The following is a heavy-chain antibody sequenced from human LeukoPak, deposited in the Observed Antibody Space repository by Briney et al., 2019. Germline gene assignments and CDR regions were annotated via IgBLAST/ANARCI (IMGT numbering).Heavy chain of an antibody. CDR2: IRSKANSYVT. CDR3: TSPRNDCSGGSCYWFDP. Sequence: GGSLRLSRAASGFTFSGSAMHWVRQASGRGLEWVGRIRSKANSYVTSYAASVKGRFTISRDDSKNTAYLQMNSLKTEDTAVYYCTSPRNDCSGGSCYWFDPWGQGTLVTVSS. J-gene: IGHJ5*02. V-gene: IGHV3-73*01. CDR1: GFTFSGSA. D-gene: IGHD2-15*01.